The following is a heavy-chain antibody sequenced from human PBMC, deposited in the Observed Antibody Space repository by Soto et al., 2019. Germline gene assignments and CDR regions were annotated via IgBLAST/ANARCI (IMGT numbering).Heavy chain of an antibody. D-gene: IGHD2-15*01. J-gene: IGHJ4*02. Sequence: QVQLVESGGGVVQPGRSLRLSCAASGFTFSTNGINWVRQAPGKGLEWVAVISYDGSNKDYADSVTGRCTISRDNSKNTVYLQMTSLGTEDPAVYYCARLGVGGYWGQGILVTVSS. CDR3: ARLGVGGY. CDR2: ISYDGSNK. V-gene: IGHV3-30-3*01. CDR1: GFTFSTNG.